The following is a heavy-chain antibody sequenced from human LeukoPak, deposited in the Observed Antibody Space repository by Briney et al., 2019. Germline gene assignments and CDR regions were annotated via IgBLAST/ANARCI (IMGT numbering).Heavy chain of an antibody. D-gene: IGHD6-13*01. V-gene: IGHV4-38-2*02. CDR2: IYHSGST. CDR1: GYSLSSGYY. Sequence: SETLSLTCTVSGYSLSSGYYWGWIRQPPGKGLEWIGSIYHSGSTYYNPSLKSRVTISVDTSKNQFSLHLNSVTPEDTAIYYCTRQPDQQPASFDSWGQGTLVTVSS. J-gene: IGHJ4*02. CDR3: TRQPDQQPASFDS.